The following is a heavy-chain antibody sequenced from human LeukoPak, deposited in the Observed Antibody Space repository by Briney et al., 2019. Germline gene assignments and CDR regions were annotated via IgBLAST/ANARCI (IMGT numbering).Heavy chain of an antibody. Sequence: ASVKVSCKASGYTFTSYAMHWVRQAPGQGLEWMGWINAYNGNTNYAQKFQGRVTMTTDTPTTTAYMELRSLRSDDTAVYYCARFVVIWAFDIWGQGTMVTVSS. J-gene: IGHJ3*02. CDR3: ARFVVIWAFDI. CDR2: INAYNGNT. CDR1: GYTFTSYA. D-gene: IGHD3-22*01. V-gene: IGHV1-18*01.